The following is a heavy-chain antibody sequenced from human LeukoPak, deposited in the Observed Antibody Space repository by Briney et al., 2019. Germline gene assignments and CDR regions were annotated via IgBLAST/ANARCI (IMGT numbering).Heavy chain of an antibody. CDR3: ARDNVGSLDF. Sequence: SETLSLTCSVSGDSVTSHGWSWVRQPPGKGLEWIGYVYASGANSDNCNPSLKSRITISVDTSRNQFSPRLNSVTAADTAIYYCARDNVGSLDFWGQGILVTVSS. J-gene: IGHJ4*02. CDR1: GDSVTSHG. V-gene: IGHV4-59*02. D-gene: IGHD3-10*01. CDR2: VYASGAN.